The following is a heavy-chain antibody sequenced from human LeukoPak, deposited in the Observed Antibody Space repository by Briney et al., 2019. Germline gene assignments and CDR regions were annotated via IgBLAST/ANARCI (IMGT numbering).Heavy chain of an antibody. D-gene: IGHD3-16*01. Sequence: SGGSLRLSCAASGFTFDDYAMHWVRQAPGKGLVWVSRINSDGHTTTYADSVKGRFTISRDNAKNTLYLQMNSLRAEDTAVYYCARGGVDYWGRGTLVTVSS. CDR2: INSDGHTT. CDR3: ARGGVDY. V-gene: IGHV3-74*01. CDR1: GFTFDDYA. J-gene: IGHJ4*02.